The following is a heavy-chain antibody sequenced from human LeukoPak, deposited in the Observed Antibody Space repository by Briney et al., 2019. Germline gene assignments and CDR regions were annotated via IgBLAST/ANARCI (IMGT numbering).Heavy chain of an antibody. CDR3: ATLTTVVTAYYFDY. Sequence: SETLSLTCAVSGGSISGYYWSWIRQPPGKGLEWIGYIYHSGSTDYNPSLKSRVTISVDTSKSQFSLKLTSVTAADTAVYYCATLTTVVTAYYFDYWGQGTLVTVSS. D-gene: IGHD4-23*01. V-gene: IGHV4-4*09. CDR1: GGSISGYY. J-gene: IGHJ4*02. CDR2: IYHSGST.